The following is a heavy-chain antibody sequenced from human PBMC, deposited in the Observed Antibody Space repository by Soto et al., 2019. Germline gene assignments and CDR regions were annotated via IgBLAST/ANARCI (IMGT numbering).Heavy chain of an antibody. V-gene: IGHV2-5*02. D-gene: IGHD6-13*01. Sequence: QITLKESGPTLVKPTQTLTLTCTFSGFSLSTSGVGVGWIRQPPGKALEWLALIYWDDDKRYSPSLKSRLTTXKXTXXNQVVLTMTNMDPVDTATYYCAHSSPEQQLVPFDYWGQGTLVTVSS. CDR3: AHSSPEQQLVPFDY. CDR1: GFSLSTSGVG. CDR2: IYWDDDK. J-gene: IGHJ4*02.